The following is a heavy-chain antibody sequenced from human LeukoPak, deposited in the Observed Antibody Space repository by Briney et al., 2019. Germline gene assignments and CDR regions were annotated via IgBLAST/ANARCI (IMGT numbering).Heavy chain of an antibody. D-gene: IGHD1-26*01. CDR3: AGGGTYGGGADY. CDR1: GYSISNGYY. V-gene: IGHV4-59*01. Sequence: SETLSLTCTVSGYSISNGYYWGWIRQPPGRGLEWIGYISNSGSTNYNPSLKSRVTVSVDTSKNQVSLKLNSVSAADTAVYYCAGGGTYGGGADYWGQGTLVTVSS. CDR2: ISNSGST. J-gene: IGHJ4*02.